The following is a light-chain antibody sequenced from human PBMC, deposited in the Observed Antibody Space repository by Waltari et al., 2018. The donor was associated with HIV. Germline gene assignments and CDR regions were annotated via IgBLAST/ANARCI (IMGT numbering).Light chain of an antibody. CDR3: QQSFSTPFP. V-gene: IGKV1-39*01. CDR1: QSISVY. Sequence: DIHMTQSPSSLSASVGDRVTITCRSSQSISVYLNWYQQKPGKAPKPLMFAASSLQSGVPSRFSGIGSGEDFTHNISCRQPEDFASYYCQQSFSTPFPLGPGTKVDVK. CDR2: AAS. J-gene: IGKJ3*01.